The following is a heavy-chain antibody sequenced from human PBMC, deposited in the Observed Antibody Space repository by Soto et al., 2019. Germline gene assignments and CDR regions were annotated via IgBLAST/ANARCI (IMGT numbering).Heavy chain of an antibody. J-gene: IGHJ4*02. D-gene: IGHD5-18*01. V-gene: IGHV1-24*01. CDR1: GHTLTEFS. CDR3: TTGPFRGYSLEI. CDR2: FAPEDGEG. Sequence: GASVKVSSRVSGHTLTEFSRHWVRQAPGTGLEWLGGFAPEDGEGKYAQNLQGRMTVTEDTSKETAYLDLSRLRSDDTAVYLCTTGPFRGYSLEIWGQGTLVTFSS.